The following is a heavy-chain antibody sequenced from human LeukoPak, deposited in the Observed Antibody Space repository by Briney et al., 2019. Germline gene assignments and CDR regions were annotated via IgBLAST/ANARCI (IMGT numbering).Heavy chain of an antibody. D-gene: IGHD4-17*01. CDR2: INHSGST. Sequence: PSETLSLTCAVYGGSFSGYYWSWIRQPPGKGLEWIGEINHSGSTNYNPSLKSRVTISVDTSKNQFSLKLSSVTAADTAVYYCARGRGVTTLSFFDYWGQGTLVTVSS. J-gene: IGHJ4*02. V-gene: IGHV4-34*01. CDR3: ARGRGVTTLSFFDY. CDR1: GGSFSGYY.